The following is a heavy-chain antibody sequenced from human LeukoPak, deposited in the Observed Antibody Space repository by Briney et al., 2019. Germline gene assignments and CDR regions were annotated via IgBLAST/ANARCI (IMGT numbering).Heavy chain of an antibody. D-gene: IGHD3-10*01. CDR1: GYTFTGYY. J-gene: IGHJ6*04. V-gene: IGHV1-2*04. CDR2: INPNSGGT. CDR3: ARDRVYYGSGSYYYGMDV. Sequence: ASVKVSCKASGYTFTGYYMHWVRQAPGQGLEWMGWINPNSGGTNSAQKFQGWVTMTRDTSISTAYMELSRLRSDDTAVYYCARDRVYYGSGSYYYGMDVWGKGTTVTVSS.